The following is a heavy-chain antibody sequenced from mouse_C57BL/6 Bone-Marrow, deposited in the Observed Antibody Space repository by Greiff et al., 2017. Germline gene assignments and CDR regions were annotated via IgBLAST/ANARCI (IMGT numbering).Heavy chain of an antibody. V-gene: IGHV1-26*01. J-gene: IGHJ4*01. Sequence: VQLQQSGPELVKPGASVKISCKASGYTFTDYYMNWVKQSHGKSLEWIGDINPNNGGTSYNQKFKGKATLTVDKSSSTAYMELRSLTSEDSAVYYCARSGYYGSSYPYYYAMDYWGQGTSVTVSS. CDR1: GYTFTDYY. CDR3: ARSGYYGSSYPYYYAMDY. CDR2: INPNNGGT. D-gene: IGHD1-1*01.